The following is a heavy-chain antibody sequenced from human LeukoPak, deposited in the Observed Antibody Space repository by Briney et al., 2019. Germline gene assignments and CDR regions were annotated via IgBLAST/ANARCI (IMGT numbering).Heavy chain of an antibody. CDR3: ARSHCSGGSCSPY. D-gene: IGHD2-15*01. CDR1: GYSITSGYY. V-gene: IGHV4-38-2*02. Sequence: SETLSLTCIVSGYSITSGYYWGWIRQPPGKGLEWIGSIYHSGSTYYNPSLKSRVTISVDTSKNQFSLKLSSVTAADTAVYYCARSHCSGGSCSPYWGQGTLVTVSS. J-gene: IGHJ4*02. CDR2: IYHSGST.